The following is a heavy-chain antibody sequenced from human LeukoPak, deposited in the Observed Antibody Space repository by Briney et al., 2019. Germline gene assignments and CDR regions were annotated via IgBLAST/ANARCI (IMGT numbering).Heavy chain of an antibody. Sequence: SETLSLTSTVCGGSIRSRRIYWGWIRQPPGNGLGWIGSRYYSGNTNYRPPVKRRVSMSLDKSKNPFSLKLNSVTDEDTAVYYCAKGCTNIVTQELWLDPWGQGTLVTVSS. CDR2: RYYSGNT. V-gene: IGHV4-39*07. CDR3: AKGCTNIVTQELWLDP. CDR1: GGSIRSRRIY. D-gene: IGHD3-16*02. J-gene: IGHJ5*02.